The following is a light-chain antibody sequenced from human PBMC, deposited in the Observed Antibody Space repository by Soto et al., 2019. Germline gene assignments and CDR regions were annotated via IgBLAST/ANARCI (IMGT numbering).Light chain of an antibody. V-gene: IGLV1-44*01. CDR1: TSNIGSNT. J-gene: IGLJ3*02. CDR2: SND. CDR3: SSYAGSSWV. Sequence: QSVLTQPPSASGTPGQRVTISCSGGTSNIGSNTVNWYQQLPGTAPKLLIYSNDQRPSGVPDRFSGSKSGPSASLAISGLQSEDEADYYCSSYAGSSWVFGGGTKVTVL.